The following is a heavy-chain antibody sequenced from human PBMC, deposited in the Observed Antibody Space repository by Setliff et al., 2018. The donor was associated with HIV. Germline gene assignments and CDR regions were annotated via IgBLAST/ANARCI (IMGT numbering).Heavy chain of an antibody. V-gene: IGHV1-2*07. CDR1: EYTFIDYF. J-gene: IGHJ4*02. D-gene: IGHD7-27*01. Sequence: AAEKVSCKAFEYTFIDYFIHWVRQAPGQGLEWMGWISPYNGDTKLLHKFRGRVPMTRDTSINTAYLEFSLLRSDDTAVYYCASQLSNSLDFWCQGAQVTVSS. CDR3: ASQLSNSLDF. CDR2: ISPYNGDT.